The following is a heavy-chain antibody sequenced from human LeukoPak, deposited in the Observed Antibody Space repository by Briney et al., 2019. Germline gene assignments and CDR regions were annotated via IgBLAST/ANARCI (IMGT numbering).Heavy chain of an antibody. Sequence: PGESLRLSCAASGFTLKKYWMSWVREVPGKGLECLANIKEVGSETYYADSVKGRFTISRDNAKNSLYLQMNSLRAHDTAVYYCARFAAGGSYYYYMDVCGNGTTVTVSS. D-gene: IGHD6-25*01. CDR1: GFTLKKYW. CDR2: IKEVGSET. J-gene: IGHJ6*03. CDR3: ARFAAGGSYYYYMDV. V-gene: IGHV3-7*01.